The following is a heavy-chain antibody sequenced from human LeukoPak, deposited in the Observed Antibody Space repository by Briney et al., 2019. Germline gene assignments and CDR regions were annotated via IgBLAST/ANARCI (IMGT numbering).Heavy chain of an antibody. Sequence: GGTLRLSCAASGFTFSSYGMSWVRQAPGKGLEWVANIKQDGSEKYYVDSVKGRFTISRDNAKNTLYLQMNSPRAEDTAVYYCARERIAAGGDYWGQGTLVTVSS. CDR2: IKQDGSEK. J-gene: IGHJ4*02. D-gene: IGHD6-13*01. V-gene: IGHV3-7*01. CDR1: GFTFSSYG. CDR3: ARERIAAGGDY.